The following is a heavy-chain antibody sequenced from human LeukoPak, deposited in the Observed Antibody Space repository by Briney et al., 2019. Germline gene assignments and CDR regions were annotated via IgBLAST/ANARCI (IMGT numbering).Heavy chain of an antibody. CDR2: IHYSGST. D-gene: IGHD1-26*01. V-gene: IGHV4-59*11. Sequence: SEALSLTCTVSGGSISSHFWSWIRQPPGKGLEWIGYIHYSGSTNYNPSLKSRVTISVDTSKNQFSLKLSSVTAADTAVYYCARDGYSGSSLFDYWGQGTLVTVSS. CDR1: GGSISSHF. J-gene: IGHJ4*02. CDR3: ARDGYSGSSLFDY.